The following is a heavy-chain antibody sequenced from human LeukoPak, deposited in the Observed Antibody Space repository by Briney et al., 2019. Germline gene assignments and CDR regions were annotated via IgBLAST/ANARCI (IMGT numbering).Heavy chain of an antibody. CDR3: ARGITIFGVVIKFYYYYMDV. Sequence: SETLSLTCAVYGGSFSGYYWSWIRQPPGKGLEWIGEINHSGSTNYNPSLKSRVTISVDTSKNQFSLKLSSVTAVDTAVYYCARGITIFGVVIKFYYYYMDVWGKGTTVTVSS. D-gene: IGHD3-3*01. CDR1: GGSFSGYY. V-gene: IGHV4-34*01. J-gene: IGHJ6*03. CDR2: INHSGST.